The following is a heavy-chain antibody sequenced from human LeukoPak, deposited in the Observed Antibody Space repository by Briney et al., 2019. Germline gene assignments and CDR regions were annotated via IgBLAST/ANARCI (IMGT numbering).Heavy chain of an antibody. CDR1: GFTFSDYY. CDR3: ANSNTYYYDSSGSQG. CDR2: ISSSGSTI. J-gene: IGHJ4*02. Sequence: PGGSLRLSCAASGFTFSDYYVSWIRQAPGKGLEWVSYISSSGSTIYYADSVKGRFTISRDNAKNSLYLQMNSLRAEDTAVYYCANSNTYYYDSSGSQGWGQGTLVTVSS. V-gene: IGHV3-11*01. D-gene: IGHD3-22*01.